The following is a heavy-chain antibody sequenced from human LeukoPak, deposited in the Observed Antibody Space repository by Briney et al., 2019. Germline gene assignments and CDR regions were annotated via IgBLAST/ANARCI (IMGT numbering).Heavy chain of an antibody. CDR2: IYYSGST. Sequence: SETLSLTCTVSGGSISSYYWSWIRQPPGKGLEWIGYIYYSGSTNYNPSLKSRVTISVDTSKNQFSLKLSSVTAADTAVYYCARHLGTREFDYWGQGTLVTVSS. V-gene: IGHV4-59*08. CDR1: GGSISSYY. J-gene: IGHJ4*02. D-gene: IGHD7-27*01. CDR3: ARHLGTREFDY.